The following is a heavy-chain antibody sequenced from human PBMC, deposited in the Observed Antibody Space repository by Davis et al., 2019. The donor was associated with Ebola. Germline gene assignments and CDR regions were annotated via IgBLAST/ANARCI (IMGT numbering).Heavy chain of an antibody. J-gene: IGHJ5*02. V-gene: IGHV3-9*03. CDR2: ISWNSGSI. CDR1: GFTFDDYA. D-gene: IGHD6-13*01. Sequence: PGGSLRLSCAASGFTFDDYAMHWARQAPGKGLEWVSGISWNSGSIGYADSVKGRFTISRDNAKNSLYLQMNSLRAEDMALYYCAKGYSSSWYYDWFDPWGQGTLVTVSS. CDR3: AKGYSSSWYYDWFDP.